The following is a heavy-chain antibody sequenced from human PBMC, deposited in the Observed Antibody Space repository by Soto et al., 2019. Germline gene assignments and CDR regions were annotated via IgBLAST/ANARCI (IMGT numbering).Heavy chain of an antibody. Sequence: GGSLRLSCAASGFTFSSYDMHWVRQATGKGLEWVSAIGTAGDTYYPGSVKGRFTISRENAKNSLYLQMYSLRAGDTAVYYCARGGIAAPRGYYYYYYMDVWGKGTTVTVSS. D-gene: IGHD6-13*01. CDR2: IGTAGDT. V-gene: IGHV3-13*01. CDR1: GFTFSSYD. CDR3: ARGGIAAPRGYYYYYYMDV. J-gene: IGHJ6*03.